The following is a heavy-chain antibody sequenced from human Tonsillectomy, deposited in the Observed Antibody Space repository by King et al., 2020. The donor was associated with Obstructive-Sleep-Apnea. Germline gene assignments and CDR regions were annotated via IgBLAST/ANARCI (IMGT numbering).Heavy chain of an antibody. CDR3: ARQSLAGDYFDP. V-gene: IGHV1-18*01. D-gene: IGHD4-17*01. CDR1: GYTFITYS. J-gene: IGHJ5*02. CDR2: LTAYDCNT. Sequence: QLVQSGAEVKTPGASVKVSRKASGYTFITYSITWVRQAPVQWLEWMGWLTAYDCNTNYSQKLQGRVTMTSDTSKSTAYMVLRSLSSDDTAVYYCARQSLAGDYFDPWGQGTLVTVSS.